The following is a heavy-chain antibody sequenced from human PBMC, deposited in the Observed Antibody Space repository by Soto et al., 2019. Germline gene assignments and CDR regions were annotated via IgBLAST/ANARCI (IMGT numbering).Heavy chain of an antibody. Sequence: SETLSLTCAVYGGSFSGYYWSWIRQPPGKGLEWIGEINHSGSTNYNPSLKSRVTISVDTSKNQFSLKLSSVTAADTAVYYCARGRRGSSSGYYYGMDVWGQGTTVTVSS. CDR2: INHSGST. V-gene: IGHV4-34*01. J-gene: IGHJ6*02. D-gene: IGHD6-13*01. CDR1: GGSFSGYY. CDR3: ARGRRGSSSGYYYGMDV.